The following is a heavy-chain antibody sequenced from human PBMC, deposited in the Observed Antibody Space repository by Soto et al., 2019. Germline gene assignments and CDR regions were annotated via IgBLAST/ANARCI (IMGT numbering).Heavy chain of an antibody. CDR2: IYYNGNT. J-gene: IGHJ3*02. D-gene: IGHD5-12*01. CDR1: FGSISSSSYY. CDR3: ASRLEWLHDHLLGAFGI. Sequence: PSETLSLTCTVSFGSISSSSYYLGWLLQGPLKGLEWMGYIYYNGNTYYNPSLKSRVTISVDTSKNQFSLKLSSVTAADTAVYCCASRLEWLHDHLLGAFGIWGQGTMVTVSS. V-gene: IGHV4-39*07.